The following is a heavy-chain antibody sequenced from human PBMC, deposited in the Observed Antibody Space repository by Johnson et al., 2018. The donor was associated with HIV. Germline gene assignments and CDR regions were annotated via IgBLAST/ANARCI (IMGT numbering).Heavy chain of an antibody. Sequence: VQLVESGGGVVQPGGSLRLSCAASGFTVNNNYMTWVRQAPGKGLEWVSVSYSGGDTYYADSVKGRFTISRDNSKNTLYLQMNSLRAEDTAVYYCAKDLRSGYYYAGAFDIWGQGTMVTVSS. CDR3: AKDLRSGYYYAGAFDI. V-gene: IGHV3-66*01. J-gene: IGHJ3*02. CDR1: GFTVNNNY. D-gene: IGHD3-22*01. CDR2: SYSGGDT.